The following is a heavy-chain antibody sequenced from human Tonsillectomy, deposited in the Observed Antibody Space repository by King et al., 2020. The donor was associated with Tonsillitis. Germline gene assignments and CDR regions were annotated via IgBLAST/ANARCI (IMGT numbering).Heavy chain of an antibody. CDR1: AFSFSNYG. V-gene: IGHV3-30*02. D-gene: IGHD6-19*01. CDR2: IQYDGSNK. Sequence: VQLVESGGGVVQPGGSLRLSCAASAFSFSNYGFHWVRQAPGKGLEWVAFIQYDGSNKFYTDSVKGRFTISRDDSKSTLDLQMNSLRPEDTAVYYCAKDRFNSGWYGADYYYGMDVWGQGTAVIVSS. J-gene: IGHJ6*02. CDR3: AKDRFNSGWYGADYYYGMDV.